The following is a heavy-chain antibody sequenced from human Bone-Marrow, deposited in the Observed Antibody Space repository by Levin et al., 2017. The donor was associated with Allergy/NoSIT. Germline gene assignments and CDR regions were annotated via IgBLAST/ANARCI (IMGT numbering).Heavy chain of an antibody. CDR3: ARIGGQRQGGRWKSWLDP. J-gene: IGHJ5*02. V-gene: IGHV4-59*01. Sequence: SQTLSLTCTVSGGSITGYYWSWIRQTPGKGLEWIGYIYHSGMTNYNRSLKTRVTISVDKSKNQFSMKLTSVTAADTAVYYCARIGGQRQGGRWKSWLDPWGQGTLVIVSS. D-gene: IGHD6-25*01. CDR1: GGSITGYY. CDR2: IYHSGMT.